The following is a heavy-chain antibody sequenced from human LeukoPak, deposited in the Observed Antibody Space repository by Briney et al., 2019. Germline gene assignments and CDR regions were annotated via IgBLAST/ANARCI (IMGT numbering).Heavy chain of an antibody. Sequence: GGSLRLSCAASGFTFSSYAMSWVRQAPGKGLEWVSAIRGSGGSTYYADSVKGRFTISRDNSKNTLYLQMSSLRAEDTAVYYCAKEGYYDSSGYYKLYNFDHWGQGTLVTVSS. CDR1: GFTFSSYA. J-gene: IGHJ4*02. CDR3: AKEGYYDSSGYYKLYNFDH. V-gene: IGHV3-23*01. CDR2: IRGSGGST. D-gene: IGHD3-22*01.